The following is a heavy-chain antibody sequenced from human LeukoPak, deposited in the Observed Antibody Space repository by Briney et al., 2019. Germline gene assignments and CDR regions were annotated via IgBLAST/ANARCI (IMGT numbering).Heavy chain of an antibody. CDR1: GGSFSGYY. CDR3: ARLVVPAAVYYYYYYMDV. J-gene: IGHJ6*03. CDR2: INHSGST. Sequence: PSETLSLTCAVYGGSFSGYYWSWIRQPPGKGLEWIGEINHSGSTNYNPSLKSRVTISVDTSKNQFSLKLSSVTAADTAVYYCARLVVPAAVYYYYYYMDVWGKGTMVTVSS. D-gene: IGHD2-2*01. V-gene: IGHV4-34*01.